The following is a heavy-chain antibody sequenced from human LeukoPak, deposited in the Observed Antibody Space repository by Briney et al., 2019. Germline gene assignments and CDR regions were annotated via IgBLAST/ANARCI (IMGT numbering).Heavy chain of an antibody. Sequence: QAGGSLRLSCAASGFTFSSYATSWVRQAPGKGLEWVSAISGSGGSTYYADSVKGRFTISRDNSKNTLYLQMNSLRAEDTAVYYCAKSKLVGATPFDYWGQGTLVTVSS. J-gene: IGHJ4*02. V-gene: IGHV3-23*01. D-gene: IGHD1-26*01. CDR2: ISGSGGST. CDR3: AKSKLVGATPFDY. CDR1: GFTFSSYA.